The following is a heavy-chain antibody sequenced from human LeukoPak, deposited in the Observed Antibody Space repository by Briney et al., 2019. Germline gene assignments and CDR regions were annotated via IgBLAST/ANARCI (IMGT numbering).Heavy chain of an antibody. Sequence: PSETLSLTCTVSVGSISSYYWGWVRQPAGKGLQWIGRIYASGTTNYNPSLKSRLTMSVDTPKNQFSLKLRSVTAADTAVYFCARQGYTASYYFLDYWSQGTLVTVSS. V-gene: IGHV4-4*07. CDR1: VGSISSYY. J-gene: IGHJ4*02. CDR2: IYASGTT. D-gene: IGHD1-26*01. CDR3: ARQGYTASYYFLDY.